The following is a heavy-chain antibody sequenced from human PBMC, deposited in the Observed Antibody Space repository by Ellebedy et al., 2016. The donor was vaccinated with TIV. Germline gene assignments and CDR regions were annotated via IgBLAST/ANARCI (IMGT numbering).Heavy chain of an antibody. J-gene: IGHJ6*03. D-gene: IGHD5-18*01. Sequence: ASVKVSXXVSGYTLTELSMHWVRQAPGKGLEWMGGFDPEDGETIYAQKFQGRVTMTEDTSTDTAYMELSSLRSEDTAVYYCARDRIGDTAMVGYYYYMDVWGKGTTVTVSS. CDR2: FDPEDGET. V-gene: IGHV1-24*01. CDR3: ARDRIGDTAMVGYYYYMDV. CDR1: GYTLTELS.